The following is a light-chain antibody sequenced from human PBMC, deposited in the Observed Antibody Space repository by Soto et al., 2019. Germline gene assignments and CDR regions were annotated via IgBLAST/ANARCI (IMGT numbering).Light chain of an antibody. J-gene: IGLJ3*02. V-gene: IGLV1-40*01. CDR3: QSYDRSLSARV. CDR2: ANS. Sequence: QSALTQPPSVSGAPGQRVTISCTGSNSNIGAGYDVHWYQQLPGTAPKLLIYANSNRPSGVPDRFSGSKSGTSASLAITGLQAEDEADYCQSYDRSLSARVFGGGTKLTVL. CDR1: NSNIGAGYD.